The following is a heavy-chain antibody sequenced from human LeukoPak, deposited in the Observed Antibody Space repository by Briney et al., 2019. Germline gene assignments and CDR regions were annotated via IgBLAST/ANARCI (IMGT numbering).Heavy chain of an antibody. CDR1: GFTFSSYS. Sequence: PGGSLRLSCAASGFTFSSYSMNWVRQAPGKGLEWVSYISSSSSTIYYADSVKGRFAISRDNAKNSLYLQMNSLRAEDTAVYYCARAGGGKYFDYWGQGTLVTVSS. CDR3: ARAGGGKYFDY. CDR2: ISSSSSTI. V-gene: IGHV3-48*01. J-gene: IGHJ4*02. D-gene: IGHD2-15*01.